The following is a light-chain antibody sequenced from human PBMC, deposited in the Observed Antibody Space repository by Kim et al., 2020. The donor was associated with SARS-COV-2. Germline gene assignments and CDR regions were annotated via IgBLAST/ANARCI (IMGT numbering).Light chain of an antibody. Sequence: ELTQPPSASGTPGQRVTIGCSGSSSDIGIHYVYWYQQVPGRAPKQLIFNNNRRPSGVPDRFSGSKSGTTASLAISGLRSEDEADYYCASWDDVLSALVFGGGTQLTVL. CDR1: SSDIGIHY. V-gene: IGLV1-47*01. J-gene: IGLJ2*01. CDR2: NNN. CDR3: ASWDDVLSALV.